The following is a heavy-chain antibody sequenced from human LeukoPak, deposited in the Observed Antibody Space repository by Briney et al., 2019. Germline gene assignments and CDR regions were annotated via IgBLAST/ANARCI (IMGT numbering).Heavy chain of an antibody. V-gene: IGHV3-9*01. CDR3: AKGGGYSSSWYLYFDY. Sequence: SLRLSCAASGFTFDDYAMHWVRQAPGKGLEWVSGISWNSGSIGCADSVKGRFTISRDNAKNSLYLQMNSLRAEDTALYYCAKGGGYSSSWYLYFDYWGQGTLVTVSS. CDR2: ISWNSGSI. CDR1: GFTFDDYA. J-gene: IGHJ4*02. D-gene: IGHD6-13*01.